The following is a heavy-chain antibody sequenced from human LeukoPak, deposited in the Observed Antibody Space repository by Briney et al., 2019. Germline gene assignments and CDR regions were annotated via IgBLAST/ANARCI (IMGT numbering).Heavy chain of an antibody. CDR1: GFTFSTFG. V-gene: IGHV3-21*01. CDR2: ISSGSYI. J-gene: IGHJ2*01. D-gene: IGHD6-19*01. CDR3: ARLMFIAVGNWYFDL. Sequence: SGGSLRLSCAASGFTFSTFGMIWVRRAPGKGLDWVSSISSGSYIYYADAVKARFTISRDNARNSLYLQMNSLRADDTAVYYCARLMFIAVGNWYFDLWGRGTLVTVSS.